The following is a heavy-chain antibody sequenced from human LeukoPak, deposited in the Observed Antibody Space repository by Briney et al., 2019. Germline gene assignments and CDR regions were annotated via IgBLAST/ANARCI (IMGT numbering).Heavy chain of an antibody. CDR2: IYTSGST. V-gene: IGHV4-4*09. Sequence: PSETLSLTCTVSGGSISSYYWSWIRQPPGKGLEWIGYIYTSGSTNYNPSLKSRVTISVDTSKNQFSLKLSSVTAADTAVYYCARTDSSGYYSDYWGQGTLVTVSS. CDR1: GGSISSYY. J-gene: IGHJ4*02. D-gene: IGHD3-22*01. CDR3: ARTDSSGYYSDY.